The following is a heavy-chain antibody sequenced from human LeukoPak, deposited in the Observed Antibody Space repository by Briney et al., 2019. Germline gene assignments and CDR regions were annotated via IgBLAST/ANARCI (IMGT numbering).Heavy chain of an antibody. D-gene: IGHD1-26*01. CDR2: ISGSGDNT. CDR1: GFTFSSYA. CDR3: AKVLDPYSGSYYFSYYFDG. J-gene: IGHJ4*02. V-gene: IGHV3-23*01. Sequence: GGTLRLSCAAYGFTFSSYAMSWVRQAPGKGLEWVSAISGSGDNTYYAYSVKGRFTISRDNSKNTLYLQMNSLRAEDTAVYYCAKVLDPYSGSYYFSYYFDGWGQGTLVTVSS.